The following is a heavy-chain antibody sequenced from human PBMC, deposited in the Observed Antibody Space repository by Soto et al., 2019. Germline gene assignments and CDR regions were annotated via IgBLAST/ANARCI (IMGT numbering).Heavy chain of an antibody. V-gene: IGHV1-69*06. CDR3: ARDPRIYCTSSSCHSYFDS. Sequence: QVQLVQSGAEVKKPGSSLKLSCRASGGSFTSYSISCLRQAPGQGLEWMGGIIPVFGTTSYAQRLQGRVTITADKSTSIAYWVLSSLISEATAGYYCARDPRIYCTSSSCHSYFDSWGEGTLVTVS. CDR2: IIPVFGTT. CDR1: GGSFTSYS. J-gene: IGHJ4*02. D-gene: IGHD2-2*01.